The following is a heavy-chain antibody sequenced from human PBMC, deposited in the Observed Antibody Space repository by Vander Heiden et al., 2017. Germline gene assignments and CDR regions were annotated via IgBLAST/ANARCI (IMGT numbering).Heavy chain of an antibody. Sequence: EVQLLESGGGLVQPGGSLRLSCAASGFTFSTYAMSWVRQAPGKGLEWVSGISGSGGSTYYADSVKGRFTISRDNSKNTLYLQMNSLRAEDTAVYYCAKVQGTIFGVVIPYYYYGMDVWGQGTTVTVSS. CDR1: GFTFSTYA. J-gene: IGHJ6*02. CDR3: AKVQGTIFGVVIPYYYYGMDV. V-gene: IGHV3-23*01. D-gene: IGHD3-3*01. CDR2: ISGSGGST.